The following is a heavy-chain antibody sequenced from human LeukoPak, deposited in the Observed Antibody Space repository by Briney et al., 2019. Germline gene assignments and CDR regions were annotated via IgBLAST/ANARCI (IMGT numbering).Heavy chain of an antibody. D-gene: IGHD3-22*01. CDR1: GFTFSGYS. CDR3: ARFTPYYYDSSGHPYFLDF. CDR2: ISSSSSYI. V-gene: IGHV3-21*01. J-gene: IGHJ4*02. Sequence: GGSLRLSCEASGFTFSGYSMSWVRQAPGKGLEWVSSISSSSSYIYYADSVQGRFTISRDNAKNSLYLQMNGLRDEDTAVYLCARFTPYYYDSSGHPYFLDFWGQGTLVTVSS.